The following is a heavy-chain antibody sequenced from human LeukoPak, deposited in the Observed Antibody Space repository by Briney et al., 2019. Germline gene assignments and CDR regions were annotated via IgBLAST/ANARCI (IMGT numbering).Heavy chain of an antibody. V-gene: IGHV3-74*01. CDR2: ISTDGRTT. Sequence: PGGSLRLSCAASGFTFSSYWMHWVSQAPGQGLVWVSRISTDGRTTTYADSVKGRFTISRDNSKNTLYLQMNSLRTEDTAVYYCVDYGEHWGQGILVTVSS. CDR1: GFTFSSYW. D-gene: IGHD4-17*01. J-gene: IGHJ1*01. CDR3: VDYGEH.